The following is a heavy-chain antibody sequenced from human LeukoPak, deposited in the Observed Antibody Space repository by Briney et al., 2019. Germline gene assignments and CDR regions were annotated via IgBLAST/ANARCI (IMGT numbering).Heavy chain of an antibody. CDR2: IKSKTDGGTT. D-gene: IGHD3-9*01. J-gene: IGHJ4*02. CDR3: TTAYYDILTGYQDDY. CDR1: GFTFSNAW. Sequence: PGGSLRLSCAASGFTFSNAWMSWVRQAPGKGLEWVGRIKSKTDGGTTDYAAPVKGRFTISRDDSKNTLYLQMNSLKTEDTAVYYCTTAYYDILTGYQDDYWGQGTLVTVSS. V-gene: IGHV3-15*01.